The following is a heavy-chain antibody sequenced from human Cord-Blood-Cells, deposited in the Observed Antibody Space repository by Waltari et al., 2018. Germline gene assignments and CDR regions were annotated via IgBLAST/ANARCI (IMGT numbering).Heavy chain of an antibody. CDR3: VSLNWNYDY. V-gene: IGHV3-23*01. CDR2: MSGIVGST. CDR1: GFTFSSYA. Sequence: EVQLLESGGGLVQPGGSLRLSCAASGFTFSSYAMSWVRQAPGKGLEWVSAMSGIVGSTYYADSGKGRFTISRDNSKNTLYLQMNSLRAEDTAVYYCVSLNWNYDYWGQGTLVTVSS. D-gene: IGHD1-1*01. J-gene: IGHJ4*02.